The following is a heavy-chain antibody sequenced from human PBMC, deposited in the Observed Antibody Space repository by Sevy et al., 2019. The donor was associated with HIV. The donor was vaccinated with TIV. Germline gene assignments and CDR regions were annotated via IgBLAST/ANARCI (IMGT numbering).Heavy chain of an antibody. Sequence: GGSLRLSCAASGFTVSSNYMSWVRQAPGKGLEWVSVIYSGGSTYYADSVKGRFTISRENSKNTLYLQMNSLRAEDTAVYYCARAPYDSSGYFYWGQGTLVTVSS. CDR3: ARAPYDSSGYFY. V-gene: IGHV3-53*01. J-gene: IGHJ4*02. CDR1: GFTVSSNY. D-gene: IGHD3-22*01. CDR2: IYSGGST.